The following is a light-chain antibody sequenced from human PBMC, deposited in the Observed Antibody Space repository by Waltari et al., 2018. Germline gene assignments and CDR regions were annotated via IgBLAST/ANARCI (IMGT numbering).Light chain of an antibody. CDR2: DVT. CDR3: CSYAGSRLFVL. V-gene: IGLV2-23*02. Sequence: QSALTQPASVSGSPGQSITISSTGSSSDVGGYHYVSWYQQHPGEAPKLIIYDVTKRSSGVSDRFSASKSGNTASLTISGLQPEDEADYYCCSYAGSRLFVLFGGGTKLTVL. CDR1: SSDVGGYHY. J-gene: IGLJ3*02.